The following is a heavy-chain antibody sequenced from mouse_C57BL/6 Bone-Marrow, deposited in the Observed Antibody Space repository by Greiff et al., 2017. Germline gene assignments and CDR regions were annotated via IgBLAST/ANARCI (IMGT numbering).Heavy chain of an antibody. CDR1: GYTFTSYW. V-gene: IGHV1-53*01. CDR2: INPSNGGT. D-gene: IGHD2-3*01. J-gene: IGHJ2*01. CDR3: ASGRLLPYYFDY. Sequence: VQLQQPGTELVKPGASVKLSCKASGYTFTSYWMLWVKQRPGQGLEWIGNINPSNGGTNYNEKFKSKATLTVDKSSSTAYMQLRSLTSEDSAVYYCASGRLLPYYFDYWGQGTTLTVSS.